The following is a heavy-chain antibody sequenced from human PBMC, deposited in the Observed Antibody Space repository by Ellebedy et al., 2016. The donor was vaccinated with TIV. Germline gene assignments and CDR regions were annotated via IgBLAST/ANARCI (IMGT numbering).Heavy chain of an antibody. Sequence: AASVKVSCKASGGTFSSFGISWVRQAPGQGLEWMGGIIPIFGTAIYAQKFQGRLTVTADESTSTAYMELSSLRPEDKAVYYCSRAISVHGYNPAYWGQGTLVTVSS. CDR3: SRAISVHGYNPAY. CDR1: GGTFSSFG. CDR2: IIPIFGTA. D-gene: IGHD5-24*01. V-gene: IGHV1-69*13. J-gene: IGHJ4*02.